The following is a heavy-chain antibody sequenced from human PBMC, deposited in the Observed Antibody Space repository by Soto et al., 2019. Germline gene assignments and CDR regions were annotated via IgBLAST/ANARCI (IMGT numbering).Heavy chain of an antibody. CDR1: GGSISSGGYY. D-gene: IGHD4-17*01. Sequence: NPSETLYLTCTVSGGSISSGGYYWSWIRQHPGKGLEWIGYIYYSGSTYYNPSLKSRVTISVDTSKNQFSLKLSSVTAADTAVYYCASSRATVTKGYDYYGMDVWGQGTTVTVSS. V-gene: IGHV4-31*03. CDR2: IYYSGST. J-gene: IGHJ6*02. CDR3: ASSRATVTKGYDYYGMDV.